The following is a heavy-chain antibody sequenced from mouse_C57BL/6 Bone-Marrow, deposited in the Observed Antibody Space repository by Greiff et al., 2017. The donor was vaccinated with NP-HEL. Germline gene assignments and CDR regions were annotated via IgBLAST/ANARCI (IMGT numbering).Heavy chain of an antibody. D-gene: IGHD1-1*01. J-gene: IGHJ1*03. Sequence: QVTLKVCGPGILQSSQTLSLTCSFSGFSLSTSGMGVSWIRQPSGKGLEWLAHIYWDDDKRYNPSLKSRLTISKDTSRNQVFLKITSVDTADTATYYCAEGYYGSSYDGYFDVWGTGTTVTVSS. V-gene: IGHV8-12*01. CDR2: IYWDDDK. CDR3: AEGYYGSSYDGYFDV. CDR1: GFSLSTSGMG.